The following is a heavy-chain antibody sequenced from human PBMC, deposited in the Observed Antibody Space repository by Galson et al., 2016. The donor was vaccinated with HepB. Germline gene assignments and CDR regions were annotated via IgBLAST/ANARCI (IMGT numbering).Heavy chain of an antibody. J-gene: IGHJ4*02. V-gene: IGHV4-39*01. Sequence: ETLSLTCSVSGGFVSSTSSYWGWVRQPPGKGLEWIGSIKYNGHTYDNPSLKSRVTLSIDTSKSQFSLRLHSVTAADTAVYYCVYSRSWYSGRVVLSHFDNWGQGTLVTVSS. CDR2: IKYNGHT. D-gene: IGHD6-13*01. CDR1: GGFVSSTSSY. CDR3: VYSRSWYSGRVVLSHFDN.